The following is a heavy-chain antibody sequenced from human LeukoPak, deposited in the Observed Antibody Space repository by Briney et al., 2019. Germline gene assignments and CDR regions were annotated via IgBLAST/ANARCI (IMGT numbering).Heavy chain of an antibody. CDR3: ARVISEWGYSYGYVDY. CDR1: GYTFTSYG. Sequence: ASVKVSCKASGYTFTSYGISWVRQAPGQGLEWMGWISAYNGNTNYAQKLQGRVTMTTDTSTSTAYMELRSLRSDDTAVYYCARVISEWGYSYGYVDYWGQGTLVTVSS. D-gene: IGHD5-18*01. J-gene: IGHJ4*02. V-gene: IGHV1-18*01. CDR2: ISAYNGNT.